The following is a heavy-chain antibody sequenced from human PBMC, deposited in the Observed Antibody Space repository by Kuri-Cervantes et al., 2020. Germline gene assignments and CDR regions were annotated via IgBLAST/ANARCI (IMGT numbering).Heavy chain of an antibody. Sequence: GGSLRLSCAASGFTFSSYAMSWVRQAPGKGLEWVSAISGSGGSTYYADSVKGRFTISRDNSKNTLYLQMNSLRAENTAVYYYARYLGYSGYGYFDYWGQGTLVTVSS. CDR1: GFTFSSYA. D-gene: IGHD5-12*01. J-gene: IGHJ4*02. V-gene: IGHV3-23*01. CDR3: ARYLGYSGYGYFDY. CDR2: ISGSGGST.